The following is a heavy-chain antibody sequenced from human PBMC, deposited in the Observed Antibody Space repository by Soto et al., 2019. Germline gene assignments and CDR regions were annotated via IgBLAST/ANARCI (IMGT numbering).Heavy chain of an antibody. D-gene: IGHD1-26*01. V-gene: IGHV4-30-4*01. J-gene: IGHJ3*01. Sequence: QMQLLESGPGLVKPSQTLSLTCTVSGGSISISDYYLSWVRQPPGKGLEWIGYIYSSGDTYYNPSLSSRVTISIGTSKTQCSLELRSVTAADTAVYYCDRGPEVGSDAAMTFDVWGQGTMVTVSS. CDR1: GGSISISDYY. CDR3: DRGPEVGSDAAMTFDV. CDR2: IYSSGDT.